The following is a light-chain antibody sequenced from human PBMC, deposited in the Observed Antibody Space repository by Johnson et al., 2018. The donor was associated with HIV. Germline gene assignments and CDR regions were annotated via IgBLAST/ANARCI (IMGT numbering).Light chain of an antibody. CDR3: GAWDSRLSACV. V-gene: IGLV1-51*01. CDR2: DNN. CDR1: SSNIGNNY. J-gene: IGLJ1*01. Sequence: QSVLTQPPSVSAAPGQKVTISCSGSSSNIGNNYVSWYQQLPGTAPKLLIYDNNKRPSGISDRFSGSKSGTSATLGITGLQTGDEADYYCGAWDSRLSACVFGTGTKGTAL.